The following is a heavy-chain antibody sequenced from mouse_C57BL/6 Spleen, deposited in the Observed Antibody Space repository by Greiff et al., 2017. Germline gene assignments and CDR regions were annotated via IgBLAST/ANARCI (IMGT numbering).Heavy chain of an antibody. CDR1: GFTFSDYG. Sequence: EVHLVESGGGLVKPGGSLTLSCAASGFTFSDYGLHWVRQAPEQGLAWVAYISSGSSTISYADTVQGRFTISRDNAKNTLVLQKTSLRSEDTAMYYCARNYYYGSSYAMDYWGQGTTVTVSS. CDR3: ARNYYYGSSYAMDY. D-gene: IGHD1-1*01. V-gene: IGHV5-17*01. CDR2: ISSGSSTI. J-gene: IGHJ4*01.